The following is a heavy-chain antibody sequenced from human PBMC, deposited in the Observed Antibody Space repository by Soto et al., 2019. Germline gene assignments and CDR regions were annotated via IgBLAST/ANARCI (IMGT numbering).Heavy chain of an antibody. D-gene: IGHD2-2*01. CDR1: GYSFTSYW. Sequence: GESLKISCKGSGYSFTSYWIGWVRQMPGKGLEWMGIIYPGDSDTRYSPSFQGQVTISADKSISTAYLQWSSLKASDTAMYYCARHHCSSTSCYYYYYYGMDVWGQGTTVTVS. J-gene: IGHJ6*02. CDR2: IYPGDSDT. CDR3: ARHHCSSTSCYYYYYYGMDV. V-gene: IGHV5-51*01.